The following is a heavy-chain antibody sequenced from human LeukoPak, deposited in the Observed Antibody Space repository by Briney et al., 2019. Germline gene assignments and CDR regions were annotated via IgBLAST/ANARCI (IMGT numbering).Heavy chain of an antibody. CDR1: GFTFSSYG. J-gene: IGHJ4*02. V-gene: IGHV3-23*01. D-gene: IGHD6-13*01. CDR3: ARDEGGIAAAGGQLDY. Sequence: GGSLRLSCAASGFTFSSYGMHWVRQAPGKGLEWVSAISGSGGSTYYADSVKGRFTISRDNSKNTLYLQMNSLRAEDTAVYYCARDEGGIAAAGGQLDYWGQGTLVTVSS. CDR2: ISGSGGST.